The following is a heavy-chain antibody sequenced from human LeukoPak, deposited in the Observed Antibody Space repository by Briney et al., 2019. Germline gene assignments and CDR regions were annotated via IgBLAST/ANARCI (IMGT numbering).Heavy chain of an antibody. V-gene: IGHV1-2*02. CDR3: ARGASGVYTVTTSWFDP. CDR1: GYTFTGYY. Sequence: GAAVKVSFKASGYTFTGYYMHWVRQAPGQGLEWMGWINPNSGGTNYAQKFQGRVTMIRDTSISTAYMELSRLRSDDTAVYYCARGASGVYTVTTSWFDPWGQGTLVSVCS. CDR2: INPNSGGT. J-gene: IGHJ5*02. D-gene: IGHD4-17*01.